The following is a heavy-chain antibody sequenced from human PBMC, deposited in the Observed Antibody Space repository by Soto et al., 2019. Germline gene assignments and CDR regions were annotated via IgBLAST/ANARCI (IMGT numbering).Heavy chain of an antibody. V-gene: IGHV4-30-4*01. Sequence: SETLSLTCTVSGGSISSGDYYWSWIRQPPGKGLEWIGYIYYSGSTYYSPSLKSRVTISVDTSKNQFSLKLCSVTAADTAVYYCARERPDGARLVPWGQGTLVTVSS. J-gene: IGHJ5*02. D-gene: IGHD6-6*01. CDR1: GGSISSGDYY. CDR3: ARERPDGARLVP. CDR2: IYYSGST.